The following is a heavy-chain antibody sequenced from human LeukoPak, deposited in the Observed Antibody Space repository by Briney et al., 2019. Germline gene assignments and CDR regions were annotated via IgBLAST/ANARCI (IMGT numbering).Heavy chain of an antibody. J-gene: IGHJ4*02. D-gene: IGHD6-19*01. CDR2: ISSDGSNK. V-gene: IGHV3-30*18. CDR1: GFTFSSYM. CDR3: AKDRGSGYLDY. Sequence: GGSLRLSCAASGFTFSSYMMNWVRQAPGKGLEWVAVISSDGSNKYYADSVKGRFTISRDNSKNTLYLQMNSLRAEDTAVYYCAKDRGSGYLDYWGQGTLVTVSS.